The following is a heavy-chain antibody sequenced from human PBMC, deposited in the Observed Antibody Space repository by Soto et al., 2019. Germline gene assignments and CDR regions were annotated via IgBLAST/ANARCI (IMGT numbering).Heavy chain of an antibody. J-gene: IGHJ5*02. CDR3: ARGNWNFRGNWFDA. V-gene: IGHV4-30-4*01. Sequence: SLTCTVSGGSISSGDYYWSWIRQPPGKGLEWIGYIYYSGSTYYNPSLKSRVTISVDTSKNQFSLKLSSVTAADTAVYYCARGNWNFRGNWFDAWGQGTLVTVSS. CDR2: IYYSGST. CDR1: GGSISSGDYY. D-gene: IGHD1-7*01.